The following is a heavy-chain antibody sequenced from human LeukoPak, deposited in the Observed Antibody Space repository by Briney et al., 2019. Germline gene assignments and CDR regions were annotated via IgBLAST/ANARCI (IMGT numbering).Heavy chain of an antibody. CDR1: GFTFSSYA. V-gene: IGHV3-30*04. J-gene: IGHJ4*02. Sequence: GGSLRLSCAASGFTFSSYAMHWVRQAPGKGLEWVAVRSYDGSNKYYADSVKGRFTISRDNSKNTLYLQMNSLRAEDTAVYYCARVRGSTALIRGLGYWGQGTLVTVSS. D-gene: IGHD4-17*01. CDR2: RSYDGSNK. CDR3: ARVRGSTALIRGLGY.